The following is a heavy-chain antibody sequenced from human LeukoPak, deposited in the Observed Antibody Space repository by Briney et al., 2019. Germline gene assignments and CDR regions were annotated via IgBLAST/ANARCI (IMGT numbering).Heavy chain of an antibody. Sequence: PSETLSLTCTVSGGSISSSSYYWGWIRQPPGKGLEWIGSIYYSGSTYYNPSLKSRVTISVDTSKNQFSLKLSSVTAADTAVYYCARGVVAAAGYFDYWGQGTLVTVSS. V-gene: IGHV4-39*07. J-gene: IGHJ4*02. D-gene: IGHD6-13*01. CDR3: ARGVVAAAGYFDY. CDR2: IYYSGST. CDR1: GGSISSSSYY.